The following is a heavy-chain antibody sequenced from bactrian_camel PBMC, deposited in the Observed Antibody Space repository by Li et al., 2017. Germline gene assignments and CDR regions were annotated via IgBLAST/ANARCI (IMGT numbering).Heavy chain of an antibody. CDR3: TTRPLWQTNY. CDR1: RLTYSRYC. J-gene: IGHJ4*01. V-gene: IGHV3S40*01. Sequence: VQLVESGGGSVQAGGTLKLSCVSSRLTYSRYCMAWFRQAPGKELEWVSSINSGGETTYYAASVKGRFTISRDNAKKTIALQMNRLKSEDSAVYYCTTRPLWQTNYWGQGTQVTVS. CDR2: INSGGETT. D-gene: IGHD7*01.